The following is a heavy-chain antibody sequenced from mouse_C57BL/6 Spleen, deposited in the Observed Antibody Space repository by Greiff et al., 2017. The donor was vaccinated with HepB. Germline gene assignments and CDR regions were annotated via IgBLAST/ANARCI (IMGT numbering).Heavy chain of an antibody. J-gene: IGHJ4*01. CDR1: GYTFTSYW. CDR3: ARPALPRMDY. CDR2: IHPNSGST. Sequence: VQLQQPGAELVKPGASVKLSCKASGYTFTSYWMHWVKQRPGQGLEWIGMIHPNSGSTNYNEKFKSKATLTVDKSSSTAYMQLSSLTSEDSAVYYCARPALPRMDYWGQGTSVTVSS. V-gene: IGHV1-64*01.